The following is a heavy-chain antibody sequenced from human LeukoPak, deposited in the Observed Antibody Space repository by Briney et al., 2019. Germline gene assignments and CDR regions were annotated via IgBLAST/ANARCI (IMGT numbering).Heavy chain of an antibody. J-gene: IGHJ4*02. CDR2: ISSSSSYI. V-gene: IGHV3-21*01. CDR3: ASGIAAAGTGRDY. D-gene: IGHD6-13*01. CDR1: GFTFSSYS. Sequence: GGSLRLSCAASGFTFSSYSMNWVRQAPGKGLEWVSSISSSSSYIYYADSVKGRFTISRDNAKNSLYLQMNSLRAEDTAVYYCASGIAAAGTGRDYWGQGTLVTVSS.